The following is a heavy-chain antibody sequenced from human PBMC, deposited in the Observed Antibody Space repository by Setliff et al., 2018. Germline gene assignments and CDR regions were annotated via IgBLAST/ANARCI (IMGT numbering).Heavy chain of an antibody. V-gene: IGHV5-51*01. D-gene: IGHD2-2*01. CDR3: TRHEDRNKCTSSSCYGENDAFDV. J-gene: IGHJ3*01. CDR2: IYSGDSDT. Sequence: GESLKISCKASGYIFTNYWIGWVRQMPGKGLEWVGVIYSGDSDTRYSPSFQGQVTISADKSINTAYLQWSSLKASDTAIYYCTRHEDRNKCTSSSCYGENDAFDVWGQGAMVTVSS. CDR1: GYIFTNYW.